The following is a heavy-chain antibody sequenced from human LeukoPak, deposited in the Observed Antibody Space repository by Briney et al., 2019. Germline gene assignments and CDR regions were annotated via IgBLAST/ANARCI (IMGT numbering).Heavy chain of an antibody. CDR2: ISGSGGNT. V-gene: IGHV3-23*01. J-gene: IGHJ4*02. CDR1: GFTFSNNP. D-gene: IGHD1-1*01. CDR3: ATTKQARRYFDY. Sequence: SGGSLRLSCVGSGFTFSNNPLSWVRQAPGRGLEWVSAISGSGGNTYYADSVRGRFTISRDNSKNTLFLQMNTLRADDTAVYYCATTKQARRYFDYWGQGTLVTVSS.